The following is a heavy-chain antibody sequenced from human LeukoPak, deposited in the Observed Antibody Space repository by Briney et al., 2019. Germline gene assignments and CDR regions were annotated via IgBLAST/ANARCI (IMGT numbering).Heavy chain of an antibody. V-gene: IGHV5-51*01. CDR3: ATINPVNYYDSSGYLDY. CDR2: IYPGDSDT. J-gene: IGHJ4*02. CDR1: GYSFTSYW. D-gene: IGHD3-22*01. Sequence: RGESLKISCKGSGYSFTSYWIGWLRQPPGKGLEWMGIIYPGDSDTRYSPSFQGQVTISADKSISTAYLQWSSLKASDTAMYYCATINPVNYYDSSGYLDYWGQGTLVTVSS.